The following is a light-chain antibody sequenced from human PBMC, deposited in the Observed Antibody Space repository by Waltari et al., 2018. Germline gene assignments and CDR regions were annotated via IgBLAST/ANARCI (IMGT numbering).Light chain of an antibody. J-gene: IGKJ1*01. CDR1: QRVSSNY. CDR3: QHYGASPPWT. V-gene: IGKV3-20*01. Sequence: EIVLTQSPGTLSLSPGERATLSCRVNQRVSSNYLGWYQQKPGQAPRVLIYGASSRATGITDRFSGSGSGTDFTLTISRLEPEDFAVYYCQHYGASPPWTFGQGTKVEIK. CDR2: GAS.